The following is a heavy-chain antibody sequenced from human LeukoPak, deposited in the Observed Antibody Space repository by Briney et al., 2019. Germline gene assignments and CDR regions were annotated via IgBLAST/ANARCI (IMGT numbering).Heavy chain of an antibody. CDR2: IHISETT. CDR3: AREMEARSSNAFDI. J-gene: IGHJ3*02. V-gene: IGHV4-4*07. D-gene: IGHD1-26*01. CDR1: GDSISSYY. Sequence: SETLSLTCTVSGDSISSYYWSWIRQPAGKGQEWIGRIHISETTNNNPSLKSRVTMSLDTSKNQFSLRLSSVTAADTAVYYCAREMEARSSNAFDIWGQGTMVTVSS.